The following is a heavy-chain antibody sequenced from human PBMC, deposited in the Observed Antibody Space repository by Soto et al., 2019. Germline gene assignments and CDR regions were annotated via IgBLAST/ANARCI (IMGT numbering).Heavy chain of an antibody. D-gene: IGHD3-3*01. CDR1: SGSISSGNW. Sequence: SETLSLTCAVSSGSISSGNWWSWVRQPPGKGMEWIGEIYYSGSTNYNPSLKSRVTISVDKSKNQFSLKLSSVTAADTAVYYYARAVLRFLEWLLPRHYYMDVWGKGTTVTVSS. V-gene: IGHV4-4*02. J-gene: IGHJ6*03. CDR3: ARAVLRFLEWLLPRHYYMDV. CDR2: IYYSGST.